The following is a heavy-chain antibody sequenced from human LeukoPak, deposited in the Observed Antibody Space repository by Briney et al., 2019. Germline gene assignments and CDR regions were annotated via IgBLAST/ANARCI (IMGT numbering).Heavy chain of an antibody. Sequence: ASVKVSCKASGYSFTSYYMHWVRQAPGQGLEWMGIINPNGGRATYAQKLQGRVTMTRDTSTSTVYMELSSLRSEDTAVYYCARDLRGYSYYYGMDVWGQGTTVTVSS. CDR1: GYSFTSYY. CDR2: INPNGGRA. D-gene: IGHD5-12*01. V-gene: IGHV1-46*04. CDR3: ARDLRGYSYYYGMDV. J-gene: IGHJ6*02.